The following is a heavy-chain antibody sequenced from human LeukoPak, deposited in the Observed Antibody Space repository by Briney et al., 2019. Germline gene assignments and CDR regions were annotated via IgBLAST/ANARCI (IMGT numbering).Heavy chain of an antibody. D-gene: IGHD6-13*01. Sequence: ASVKASCKASGYTFTGYYMHWVRQAPGQGLEWMGWINPNSGGTNYAQKFQGRVTMTRDTSISTAYMELSRLRSDDTAVYYCARDPVLGIAATRRFDYWGQGTLVTVSS. CDR2: INPNSGGT. J-gene: IGHJ4*02. CDR1: GYTFTGYY. V-gene: IGHV1-2*02. CDR3: ARDPVLGIAATRRFDY.